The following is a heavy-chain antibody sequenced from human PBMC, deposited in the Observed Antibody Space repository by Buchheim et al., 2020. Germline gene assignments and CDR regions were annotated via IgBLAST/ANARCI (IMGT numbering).Heavy chain of an antibody. CDR1: GFSLSTSGVR. Sequence: QGALKESGPALVKPTQTLTLTCTFSGFSLSTSGVRVSWVRQPPGKALEWLARIDWNDGKFYSSSLKTRLTISTVTSKNQVFLTMTNMDPVDTATYYCARMIWWSHDCWGQGTL. J-gene: IGHJ4*02. D-gene: IGHD2-21*01. V-gene: IGHV2-70*04. CDR3: ARMIWWSHDC. CDR2: IDWNDGK.